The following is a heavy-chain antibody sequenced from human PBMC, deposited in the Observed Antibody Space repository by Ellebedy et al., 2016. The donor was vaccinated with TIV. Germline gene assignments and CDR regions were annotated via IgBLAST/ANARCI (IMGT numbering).Heavy chain of an antibody. CDR1: GFTFSNYI. J-gene: IGHJ4*01. CDR3: ARDFDTAPMKTIFDY. CDR2: IWNDGSRQ. V-gene: IGHV3-33*01. Sequence: GESLKISCAASGFTFSNYIMHWVRQAPGKGLEWVSFIWNDGSRQYYADSVKGRFTISRDNAKNSLYLQMNNLRAEDTAVYYCARDFDTAPMKTIFDYWGHGTLVTVSS. D-gene: IGHD5-18*01.